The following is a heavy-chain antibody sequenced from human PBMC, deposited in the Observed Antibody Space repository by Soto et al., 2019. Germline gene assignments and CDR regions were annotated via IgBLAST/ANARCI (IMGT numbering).Heavy chain of an antibody. CDR3: AKIFRYGDPEY. D-gene: IGHD2-21*02. CDR1: RFTFNDHN. J-gene: IGHJ4*02. Sequence: GSLTLSCAASRFTFNDHNMTCVRQAPGKGLEWVSGISVSGDSTYYAGSVKGRFTISRDNSKSTLYLQMNSLRAEDTAVYYCAKIFRYGDPEYWGQGALVTVSS. CDR2: ISVSGDST. V-gene: IGHV3-23*01.